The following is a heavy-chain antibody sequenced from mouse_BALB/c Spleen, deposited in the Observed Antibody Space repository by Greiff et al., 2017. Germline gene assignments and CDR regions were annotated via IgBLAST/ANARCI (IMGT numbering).Heavy chain of an antibody. CDR3: ARLGGNYVSYFDY. CDR2: IYPGSGST. V-gene: IGHV1-55*01. Sequence: QVQLQQPGAELVKPGTSVKLSCKASGYNFTSYWINWVKLRPGQGLEWIGDIYPGSGSTNYNEKFKSKATLTVDTSSSTAYMQLSSLASEDSALYYCARLGGNYVSYFDYWGQGTTLTVSS. D-gene: IGHD2-1*01. CDR1: GYNFTSYW. J-gene: IGHJ2*01.